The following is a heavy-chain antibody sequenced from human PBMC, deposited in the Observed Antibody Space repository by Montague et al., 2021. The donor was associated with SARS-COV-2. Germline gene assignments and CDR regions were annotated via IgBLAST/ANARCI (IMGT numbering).Heavy chain of an antibody. D-gene: IGHD3-22*01. J-gene: IGHJ3*02. V-gene: IGHV4-59*01. Sequence: SETLSLTCTVSGDSISTYYWSWIRQPPGKGLELIGYICYNGYTNYNPSLKSRVTISVDTSKNQFSLRLSSVAAADTAVYFCARGGATYYYDTSGYVDAFDTWGQGTMVTVSS. CDR3: ARGGATYYYDTSGYVDAFDT. CDR1: GDSISTYY. CDR2: ICYNGYT.